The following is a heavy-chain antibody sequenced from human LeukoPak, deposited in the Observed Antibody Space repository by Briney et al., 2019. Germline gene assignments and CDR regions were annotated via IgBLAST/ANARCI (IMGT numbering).Heavy chain of an antibody. CDR1: GYIFTAYY. CDR3: ARSSACCASISCYDY. Sequence: ASVKASCRASGYIFTAYYIHWVRQAPGQGLEWLGWINPNSGATNYAQKFHDWVTMTRDTSISTAYMELNRLKSDATAVYYCARSSACCASISCYDYWGQGTLVTVSS. CDR2: INPNSGAT. J-gene: IGHJ4*02. D-gene: IGHD2-2*01. V-gene: IGHV1-2*04.